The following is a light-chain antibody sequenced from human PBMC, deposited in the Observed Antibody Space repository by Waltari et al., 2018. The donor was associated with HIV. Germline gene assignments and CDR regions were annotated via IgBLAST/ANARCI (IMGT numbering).Light chain of an antibody. Sequence: QSALTQPASVSGSPGQSITISCTGTSSDVGSYNLVSWYQDHPGKAPKLMIYEVSKRPSGVSKRFSGSKAGNTASLTISGLQAEDEADYYCCSYAGSGTLVFGGGTSLTVL. CDR1: SSDVGSYNL. J-gene: IGLJ2*01. V-gene: IGLV2-23*02. CDR3: CSYAGSGTLV. CDR2: EVS.